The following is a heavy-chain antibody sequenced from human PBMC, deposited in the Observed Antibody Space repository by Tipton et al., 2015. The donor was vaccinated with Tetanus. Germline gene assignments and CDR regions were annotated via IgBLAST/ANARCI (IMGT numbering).Heavy chain of an antibody. D-gene: IGHD3-10*01. Sequence: SLRLSCEASGFTFSTYDMVWVRQPPGKGLEWVSAIGSAGDTYYSGSVRGRFTISRENARDSLYLLMNSLRAGDTAVYYCAKDRGSRALWYFDLWGRGTRVFVSS. CDR2: IGSAGDT. CDR3: AKDRGSRALWYFDL. V-gene: IGHV3-13*01. CDR1: GFTFSTYD. J-gene: IGHJ2*01.